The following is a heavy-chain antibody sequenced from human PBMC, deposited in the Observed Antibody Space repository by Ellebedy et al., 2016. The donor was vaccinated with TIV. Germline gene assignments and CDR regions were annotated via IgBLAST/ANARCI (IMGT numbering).Heavy chain of an antibody. CDR1: GAFISGYY. V-gene: IGHV4-59*01. CDR2: IYYSGST. CDR3: ARVSRYFEY. J-gene: IGHJ4*02. Sequence: MPGGSLRLSCTVSGAFISGYYWGWIRQPPGKTLEWIGYIYYSGSTNYNPSLKSRVTISVDTSKNQFSLNLSSVTAADTAVYYCARVSRYFEYWGQGILVPVSS.